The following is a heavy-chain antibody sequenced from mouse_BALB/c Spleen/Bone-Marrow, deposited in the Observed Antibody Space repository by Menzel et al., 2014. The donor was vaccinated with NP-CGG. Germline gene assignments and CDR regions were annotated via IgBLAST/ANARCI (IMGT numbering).Heavy chain of an antibody. CDR3: ARDYYGSSDY. CDR1: GFTFSSYG. Sequence: EVMLVESGGGLVQPGGSLKLSCAASGFTFSSYGMSWVRQTPDKRLELVATINSNGGSTYYPDSVKGRFTISRDNAKNTLYLQMSSLKSEDTAIYYCARDYYGSSDYWGQGTTLTVSS. CDR2: INSNGGST. D-gene: IGHD1-1*01. J-gene: IGHJ2*01. V-gene: IGHV5-6-3*01.